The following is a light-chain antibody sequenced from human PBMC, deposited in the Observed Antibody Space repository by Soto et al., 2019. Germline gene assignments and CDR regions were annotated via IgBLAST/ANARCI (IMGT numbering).Light chain of an antibody. Sequence: DVVLTQSPLSLPVALGQPASISCRSSQSLVFSDGNTYLNWFHQRPGQSPRRLIYKVSNRDSGVRDRFSGSGSGTDFTLKISRVEAEDVGVYYCMQGTRWLWTFGQGTKVVIK. V-gene: IGKV2-30*01. CDR1: QSLVFSDGNTY. CDR2: KVS. J-gene: IGKJ1*01. CDR3: MQGTRWLWT.